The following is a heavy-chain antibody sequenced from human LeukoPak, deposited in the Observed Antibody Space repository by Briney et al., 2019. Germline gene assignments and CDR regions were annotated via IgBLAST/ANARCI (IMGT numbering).Heavy chain of an antibody. D-gene: IGHD1-1*01. CDR1: GFTFSGYY. CDR2: MSSRGYPI. V-gene: IGHV3-11*01. J-gene: IGHJ4*02. CDR3: ARVGIALASPFDY. Sequence: GGSLRLSCLASGFTFSGYYMSWVRQAPGKGLEWISYMSSRGYPIYYADSVKGRFTISRDNAKNTLYLQMHNLRADDTAVYFCARVGIALASPFDYWGLGTLVAVSS.